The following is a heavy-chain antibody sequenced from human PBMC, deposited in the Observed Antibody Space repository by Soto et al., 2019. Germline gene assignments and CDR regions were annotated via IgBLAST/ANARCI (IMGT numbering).Heavy chain of an antibody. CDR3: ARGSGIVALPGELEDVKYDY. CDR1: GQSFSGHS. V-gene: IGHV4-34*01. CDR2: INESGST. Sequence: QVQLQQWGAGLVKPSETLSLSCAVYGQSFSGHSWAWIRQPPGKGLECIGEINESGSTYYNPYLKRRVTISTVKSKIQFSLKLSSVSAADTAAYFCARGSGIVALPGELEDVKYDYWGQGALVNVSS. J-gene: IGHJ4*02. D-gene: IGHD1-1*01.